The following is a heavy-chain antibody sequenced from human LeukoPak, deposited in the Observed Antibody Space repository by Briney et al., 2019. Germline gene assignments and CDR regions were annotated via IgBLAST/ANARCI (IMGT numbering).Heavy chain of an antibody. D-gene: IGHD3-22*01. CDR2: IYRGGSS. CDR1: GCTLSINY. Sequence: ETLSLSCAGSGCTLSINYGSWIRQPPGKGLEWLWVIYRGGSSFYNASVKGRITVSVDVSKNLISLKMNTVTAEDTAVYYCASRDSSGYYAPGALELWGQGTLVTVSS. CDR3: ASRDSSGYYAPGALEL. V-gene: IGHV3-66*01. J-gene: IGHJ3*01.